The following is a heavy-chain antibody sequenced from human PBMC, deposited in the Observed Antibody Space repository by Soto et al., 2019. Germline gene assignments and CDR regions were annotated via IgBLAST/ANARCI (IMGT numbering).Heavy chain of an antibody. CDR3: ARGKGDSSSRLVWFDP. V-gene: IGHV4-34*01. J-gene: IGHJ5*02. Sequence: QVQLQQWGAGLLKPSETLSLTCAVYGGSFSGYYWSWIRQPPVKGLEWIGEINHSGSTNYNPSLKSRVTISVDTSKNQFSLKLSSVTAADTAVYYCARGKGDSSSRLVWFDPWGQGTLVTVSS. CDR1: GGSFSGYY. D-gene: IGHD6-6*01. CDR2: INHSGST.